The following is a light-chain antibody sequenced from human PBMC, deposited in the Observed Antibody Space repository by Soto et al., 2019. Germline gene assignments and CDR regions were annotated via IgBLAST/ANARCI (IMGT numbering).Light chain of an antibody. CDR3: ISYTSSSTLV. CDR1: SSDVGGYDY. Sequence: QSALTQPASVSGSPGQSITISCTGNSSDVGGYDYVSWYQHHPGKAPKLLISDVSNRPSGVSNRFSGSKSGNTASLTISGLQAEDEADYYCISYTSSSTLVFGTGTKVTVL. J-gene: IGLJ1*01. V-gene: IGLV2-14*03. CDR2: DVS.